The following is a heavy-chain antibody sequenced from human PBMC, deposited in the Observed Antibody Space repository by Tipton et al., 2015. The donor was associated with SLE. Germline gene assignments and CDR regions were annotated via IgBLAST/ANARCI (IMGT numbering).Heavy chain of an antibody. Sequence: LRLSCTVSGASITSHYWSWIRQPPGKGLEWIAYISYSGSTNYNPSLKSRVTISLDTSKNQFSLSVNSVTAADTAVYYCARSMLTTKRVFDYWGQGTLVTVSS. V-gene: IGHV4-59*11. CDR1: GASITSHY. D-gene: IGHD3-16*01. J-gene: IGHJ4*02. CDR2: ISYSGST. CDR3: ARSMLTTKRVFDY.